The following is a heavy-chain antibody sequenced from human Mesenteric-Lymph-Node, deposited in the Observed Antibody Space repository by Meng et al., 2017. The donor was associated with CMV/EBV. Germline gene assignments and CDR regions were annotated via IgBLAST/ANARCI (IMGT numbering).Heavy chain of an antibody. J-gene: IGHJ4*02. CDR1: GGSISRSSNY. CDR2: VFYTGTT. V-gene: IGHV4-39*07. CDR3: ARTYYDIWSGYSTGFFDY. D-gene: IGHD3-3*01. Sequence: SETLSLTCSVSGGSISRSSNYWGWIRQPPGKGLEWIGTVFYTGTTYYNPSLKSRVTISVDPSKNQFSLKLSSVTAADTAVYYCARTYYDIWSGYSTGFFDYWGQGTLVTVSS.